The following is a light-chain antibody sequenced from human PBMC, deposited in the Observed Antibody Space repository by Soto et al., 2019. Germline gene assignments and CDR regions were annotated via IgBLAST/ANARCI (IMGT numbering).Light chain of an antibody. CDR1: QSISIW. CDR3: QHYNDYSWT. J-gene: IGKJ1*01. CDR2: GTS. V-gene: IGKV1-5*03. Sequence: DIHMTQSPSTLSASVGDRVTIPCRASQSISIWLAWYQQKPGRAPNLLIYGTSSLESGVPSRFSGSGSGTECTLTISSLQPDDFATYYCQHYNDYSWTFGQGTKVEIK.